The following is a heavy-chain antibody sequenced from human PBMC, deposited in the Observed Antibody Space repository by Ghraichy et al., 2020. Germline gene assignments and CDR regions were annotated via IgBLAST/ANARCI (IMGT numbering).Heavy chain of an antibody. Sequence: GGSLRLSCRVSGLTFANAWLTWVRQAPGKGLEWIGRIKSATDGGTVDYAARVRGRFSISREDWRNTLYLQMTSLNTEDTAVYYCKTGDPRWDHWGQGTLVSVSS. J-gene: IGHJ4*02. CDR3: KTGDPRWDH. D-gene: IGHD1-14*01. V-gene: IGHV3-15*01. CDR1: GLTFANAW. CDR2: IKSATDGGTV.